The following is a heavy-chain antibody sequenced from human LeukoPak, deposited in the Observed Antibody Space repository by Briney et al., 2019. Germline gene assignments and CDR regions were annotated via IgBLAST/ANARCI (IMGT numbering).Heavy chain of an antibody. V-gene: IGHV5-51*01. D-gene: IGHD6-19*01. CDR2: IYPGDSDT. J-gene: IGHJ6*03. Sequence: GESLKISCKGSGYSFTSYWIGWVRQMPGKGLEWMGIIYPGDSDTRYSPSFQGQVTISADKSINTAYLQWSSLKASDTAMYYCARRSKGSSGWKRTNYYYYMDVWGKGTTVTVSS. CDR3: ARRSKGSSGWKRTNYYYYMDV. CDR1: GYSFTSYW.